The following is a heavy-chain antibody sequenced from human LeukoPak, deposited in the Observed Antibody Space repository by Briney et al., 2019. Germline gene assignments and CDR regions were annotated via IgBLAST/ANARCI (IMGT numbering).Heavy chain of an antibody. Sequence: EASVKVSCKASGYTFTSYGISWVRQAPGQGLEWMGWISAYNGNTNYAQKLQGRVTMTTDTSTSTAYMELRSLRSDDTAVYYCARDQGEYYGVHYYYYGMDVGGKGTTVPPSS. CDR3: ARDQGEYYGVHYYYYGMDV. D-gene: IGHD4-17*01. CDR1: GYTFTSYG. V-gene: IGHV1-18*01. J-gene: IGHJ6*04. CDR2: ISAYNGNT.